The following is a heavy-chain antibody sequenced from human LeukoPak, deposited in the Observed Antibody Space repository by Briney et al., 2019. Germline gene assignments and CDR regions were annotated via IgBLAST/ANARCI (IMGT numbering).Heavy chain of an antibody. D-gene: IGHD6-13*01. J-gene: IGHJ4*02. CDR3: ARDLSMSSSWLNY. V-gene: IGHV1-3*01. Sequence: GASAKVSCKASGYTFTSYAMHWVRQAPGQRLEWMGWINAGNGNTKYSQKFQGRVTITRDTSTSIAYMELRSLRSDDTAVYYCARDLSMSSSWLNYWGQGTLVTVSS. CDR1: GYTFTSYA. CDR2: INAGNGNT.